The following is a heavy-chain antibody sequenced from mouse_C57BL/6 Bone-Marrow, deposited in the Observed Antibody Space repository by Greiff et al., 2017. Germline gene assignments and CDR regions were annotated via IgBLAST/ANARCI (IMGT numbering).Heavy chain of an antibody. D-gene: IGHD3-2*02. CDR2: ISSGSSTI. Sequence: EVMLVESGGGLVKPGGSLKLSCAASGFTFSDYGMHWVRQAPEKGLEWVAYISSGSSTIYYADTVKGRFTFTRDNDKNTLFLQMTSLRSADTALYYCAWCSGYWGKGTTLTVSS. V-gene: IGHV5-17*01. CDR1: GFTFSDYG. CDR3: AWCSGY. J-gene: IGHJ2*01.